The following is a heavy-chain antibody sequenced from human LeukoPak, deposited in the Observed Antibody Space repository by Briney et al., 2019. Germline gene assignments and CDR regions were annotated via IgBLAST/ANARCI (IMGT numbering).Heavy chain of an antibody. CDR3: ARVSGYSSSDY. CDR1: VRTFSIYA. V-gene: IGHV1-69*13. D-gene: IGHD6-6*01. CDR2: IIPIFGTA. J-gene: IGHJ4*02. Sequence: EASVNVSCRASVRTFSIYAISGARQAPGQGLEWMGGIIPIFGTANYAQKFQGRVTITADESTSTAYMELSSLRSEDTAVYYCARVSGYSSSDYWGQGTLVTVSS.